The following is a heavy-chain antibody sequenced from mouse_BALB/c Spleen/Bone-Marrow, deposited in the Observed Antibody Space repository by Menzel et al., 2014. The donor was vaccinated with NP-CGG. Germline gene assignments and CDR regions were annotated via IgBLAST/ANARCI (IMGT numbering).Heavy chain of an antibody. CDR2: INPSTGYT. CDR3: ARVYYGYFFAY. D-gene: IGHD1-2*01. CDR1: GYTFTSYW. J-gene: IGHJ3*01. V-gene: IGHV1-7*01. Sequence: VQLQQSGAELAKPGASVKMSCKASGYTFTSYWMHWVEQRPGQGLEWIGYINPSTGYTDYNQKFKDKATLTADKSSSTAYMQLSSLASEDSAVYYCARVYYGYFFAYWGQGTLVTVSA.